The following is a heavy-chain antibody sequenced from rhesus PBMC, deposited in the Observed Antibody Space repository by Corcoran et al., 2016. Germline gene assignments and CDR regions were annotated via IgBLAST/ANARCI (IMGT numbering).Heavy chain of an antibody. CDR1: GGSVSGYW. CDR2: IRSGAST. V-gene: IGHV4-73*01. D-gene: IGHD5-42*01. Sequence: QVQLQQWGEGLVKPSETLSLTCAVYGGSVSGYWWGWIRQPPGKGLGWIGRIRSGASTNYNPPHTSRVTISIDTAKNQFSRKLSSVTAADTAVYYCARRDWGYSGYANSLDVWGRGVLVTVSS. J-gene: IGHJ5-2*02. CDR3: ARRDWGYSGYANSLDV.